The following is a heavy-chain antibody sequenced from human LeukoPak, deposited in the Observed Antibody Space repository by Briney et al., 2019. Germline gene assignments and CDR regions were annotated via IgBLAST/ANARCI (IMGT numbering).Heavy chain of an antibody. V-gene: IGHV3-30*04. J-gene: IGHJ4*02. CDR3: VRARAGGLDY. D-gene: IGHD3-16*01. CDR2: LSFEGAHK. CDR1: GFTFRHYA. Sequence: PERSLRLSCAASGFTFRHYAVHWVRQAPGRGLEWVAVLSFEGAHKYYAESVKGRFTISKDNSNNTLFLQMDSLRLEDTALYYCVRARAGGLDYWGQGTLVTVSS.